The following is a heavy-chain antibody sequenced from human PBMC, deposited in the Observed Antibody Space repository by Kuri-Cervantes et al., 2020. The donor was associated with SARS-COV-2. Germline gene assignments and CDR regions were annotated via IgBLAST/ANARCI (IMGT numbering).Heavy chain of an antibody. CDR1: GFTFSSYS. CDR3: ARDSVRYYYDSSGYYPPRDYYYYGMDV. D-gene: IGHD3-22*01. J-gene: IGHJ6*02. CDR2: ISSSSSTI. V-gene: IGHV3-48*01. Sequence: GGSLRLSCAASGFTFSSYSMNWVRQAPGKGLEWVSYISSSSSTIYYADSVKGRFTISRDNAKNSLYLQMNSLRAEDTAVHYCARDSVRYYYDSSGYYPPRDYYYYGMDVWGQGTTVTVSS.